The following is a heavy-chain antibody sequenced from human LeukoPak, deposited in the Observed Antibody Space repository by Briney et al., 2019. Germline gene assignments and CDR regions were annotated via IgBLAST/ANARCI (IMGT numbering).Heavy chain of an antibody. D-gene: IGHD2-8*01. CDR3: ARAVGGWSIVLMVYGHGSDP. CDR1: GHPISSGGDE. J-gene: IGHJ5*02. V-gene: IGHV4-31*03. CDR2: IYYSGIT. Sequence: SETLSLTCTVSGHPISSGGDEWSWSRRHPGEGLEWIGYIYYSGITSYNPSLKSRVTISVDTSKNQFSLTLSSVTAADTAVYYCARAVGGWSIVLMVYGHGSDPWGQGTLVTVSS.